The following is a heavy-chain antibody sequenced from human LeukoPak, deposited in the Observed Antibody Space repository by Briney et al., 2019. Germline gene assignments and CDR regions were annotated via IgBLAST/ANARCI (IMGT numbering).Heavy chain of an antibody. CDR1: GYTFTSYD. D-gene: IGHD6-19*01. J-gene: IGHJ4*02. CDR3: AREIGIAVAGTVYYFDY. CDR2: TNPNSGNT. Sequence: ASVKVSCKASGYTFTSYDINWVRQATGQGLEWMGWTNPNSGNTGYAQKFLGRVTMTRNTSISTAYMELSSLRSEDTAVCYCAREIGIAVAGTVYYFDYWGQGTLVTVSS. V-gene: IGHV1-8*01.